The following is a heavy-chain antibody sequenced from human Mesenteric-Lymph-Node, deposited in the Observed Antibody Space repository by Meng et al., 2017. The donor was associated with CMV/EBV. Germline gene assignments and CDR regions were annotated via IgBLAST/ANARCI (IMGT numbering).Heavy chain of an antibody. CDR1: GYTFTNHG. D-gene: IGHD3-10*01. V-gene: IGHV1-18*01. CDR2: ISAHTANT. CDR3: ARMGTVSGMVHRYSDGMDV. J-gene: IGHJ6*02. Sequence: ASVKVSCKASGYTFTNHGITWVRQAPGQGLEWMGWISAHTANTKYAQVLQGRATMSTDTTTNTAYMELRSLRFDDTAVYYCARMGTVSGMVHRYSDGMDVWGQGTTVTVSS.